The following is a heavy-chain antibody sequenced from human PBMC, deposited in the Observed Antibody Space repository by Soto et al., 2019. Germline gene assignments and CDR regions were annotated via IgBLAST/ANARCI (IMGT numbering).Heavy chain of an antibody. CDR2: INPSGGST. V-gene: IGHV1-46*01. CDR1: GYTFTSYY. D-gene: IGHD6-13*01. CDR3: ERGRLVAAPDYGMDV. J-gene: IGHJ6*02. Sequence: ASVKVSCKASGYTFTSYYMHWVRQAPGQGLEWMGIINPSGGSTSYAQKFQGRVTMTRDTSTSTVYMELSSLRSEDTAVYYCERGRLVAAPDYGMDVWGQGTTVTVSS.